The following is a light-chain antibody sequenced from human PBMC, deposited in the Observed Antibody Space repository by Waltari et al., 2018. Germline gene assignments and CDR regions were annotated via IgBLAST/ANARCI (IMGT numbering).Light chain of an antibody. CDR3: SSYAGYSAVV. CDR2: DVS. CDR1: SSDVGGYNY. V-gene: IGLV2-14*03. Sequence: QSALTQPASVSGSPGQSITISCTGTSSDVGGYNYVSWYQHHPGKAPKLILYDVSRWPSGVSNRFSGSKSGNTASLTISGLQAEDDADYYCSSYAGYSAVVFGGGTKVTVL. J-gene: IGLJ2*01.